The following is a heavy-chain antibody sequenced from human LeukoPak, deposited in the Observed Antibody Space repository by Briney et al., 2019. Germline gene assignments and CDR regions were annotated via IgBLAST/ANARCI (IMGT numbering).Heavy chain of an antibody. CDR1: GGSFSGYY. D-gene: IGHD2-2*01. J-gene: IGHJ4*02. V-gene: IGHV4-34*01. CDR2: INHSGST. CDR3: ARISPDCSSTSCYDFDY. Sequence: PSETLSLTCAVYGGSFSGYYWSWIRQPPGKGPEWIGEINHSGSTNYNPSLKSRVTISVDTSKNQFSLKLSSVTAADTAVYYCARISPDCSSTSCYDFDYWGQGTLVTVSS.